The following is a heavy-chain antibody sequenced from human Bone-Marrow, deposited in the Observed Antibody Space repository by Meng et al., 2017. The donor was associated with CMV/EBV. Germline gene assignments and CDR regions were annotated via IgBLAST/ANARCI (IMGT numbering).Heavy chain of an antibody. D-gene: IGHD1-7*01. V-gene: IGHV1-2*02. CDR1: GYTFTDYY. Sequence: ASVKVSCKASGYTFTDYYIHWVRQAPGQGLEWMGWINPTSGDTIYARRFEGRVTMTRDTSISTAYMELSSLRSDDTAVFYCARWLELQNFDYWGQGTLVTVSS. J-gene: IGHJ4*02. CDR3: ARWLELQNFDY. CDR2: INPTSGDT.